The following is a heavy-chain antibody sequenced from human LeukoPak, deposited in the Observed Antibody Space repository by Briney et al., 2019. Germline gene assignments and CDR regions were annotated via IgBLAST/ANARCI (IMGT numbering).Heavy chain of an antibody. Sequence: GGSLRLSCAASGFTFDDYAMSWVRQAPGKGLEWVSAISGSGGSTYYADSVKGRFTISRDNSKNTLYLQMNSLRAEDTAVYYCAKDIYITAGNFDYWGQGTLVTVSS. CDR3: AKDIYITAGNFDY. D-gene: IGHD2-21*02. V-gene: IGHV3-23*01. CDR2: ISGSGGST. J-gene: IGHJ4*02. CDR1: GFTFDDYA.